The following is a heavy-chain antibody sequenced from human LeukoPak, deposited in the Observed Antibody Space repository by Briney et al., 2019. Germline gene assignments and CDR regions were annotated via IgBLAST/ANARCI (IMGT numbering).Heavy chain of an antibody. CDR1: GFTFSSYE. Sequence: GGSLRLSCAISGFTFSSYEVNWVRQAPGKGLEWLSYISTSGTTVYSADSVKGRFSISRDNAKNSLYLQMNSLRADDTAVYYCARLAAAGTYYFDNWGQGTLVTVSS. V-gene: IGHV3-48*03. J-gene: IGHJ4*02. CDR3: ARLAAAGTYYFDN. CDR2: ISTSGTTV. D-gene: IGHD6-13*01.